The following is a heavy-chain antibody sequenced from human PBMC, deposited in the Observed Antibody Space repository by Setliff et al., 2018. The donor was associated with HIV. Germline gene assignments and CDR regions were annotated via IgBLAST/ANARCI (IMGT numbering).Heavy chain of an antibody. CDR1: GYTFNTYW. J-gene: IGHJ6*03. Sequence: GESLKISCKGSGYTFNTYWIGWVRQMPGKGLEWMGIIYPGDSDTTYSPSFQGHVTISADISTSTAYMELRSLRSADSAVYYCARVPVSNYYYYMDVWGKGTTVTVSS. CDR2: IYPGDSDT. V-gene: IGHV5-51*01. CDR3: ARVPVSNYYYYMDV.